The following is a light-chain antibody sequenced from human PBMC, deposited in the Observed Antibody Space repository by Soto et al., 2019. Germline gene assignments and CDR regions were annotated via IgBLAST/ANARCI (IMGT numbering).Light chain of an antibody. CDR2: EVS. CDR3: SSYTTSTTLVV. CDR1: SSDVGGYNY. V-gene: IGLV2-14*01. Sequence: QSALTQPASMSGSPGQSITISCTGTSSDVGGYNYVSWYQQHPGKAPKLMIYEVSHRPSGVSDRFSGSKSGNTASLTISGLQAEDEADYYRSSYTTSTTLVVFGGGTKLTVL. J-gene: IGLJ3*02.